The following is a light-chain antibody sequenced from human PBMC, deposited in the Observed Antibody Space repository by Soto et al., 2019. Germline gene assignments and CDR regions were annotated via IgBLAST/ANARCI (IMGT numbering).Light chain of an antibody. V-gene: IGLV2-8*01. CDR1: SSDIGGYNY. CDR3: CSYVGSSTFVV. J-gene: IGLJ2*01. CDR2: EVS. Sequence: QSALTQPPSASGSPGQSVTISCTGTSSDIGGYNYVSWYQQHPGKAPKLLIYEVSNRPSGVPDRFSGSKSGNTASLTVSGLQAEDEADYYCCSYVGSSTFVVFGGGTKLTVL.